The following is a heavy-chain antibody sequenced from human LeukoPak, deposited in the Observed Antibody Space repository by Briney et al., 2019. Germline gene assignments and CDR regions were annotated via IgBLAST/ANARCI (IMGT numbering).Heavy chain of an antibody. CDR1: GYTFTSYA. J-gene: IGHJ6*03. Sequence: ASVKVSCKASGYTFTSYAMHWVRQAPGQRLEWMGWINAGNGNTKYSQKFQGRVTITRDTSTSTAYMELRSLRSDDTAVYYCARRISSSEFGYYYYYMDVWGKGTTVTVSS. CDR2: INAGNGNT. D-gene: IGHD6-6*01. CDR3: ARRISSSEFGYYYYYMDV. V-gene: IGHV1-3*01.